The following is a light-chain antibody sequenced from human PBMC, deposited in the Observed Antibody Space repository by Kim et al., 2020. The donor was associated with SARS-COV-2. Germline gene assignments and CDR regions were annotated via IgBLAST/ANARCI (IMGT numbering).Light chain of an antibody. V-gene: IGKV1-8*01. CDR2: TAS. CDR3: QQSHTAPLLT. J-gene: IGKJ4*01. CDR1: QGISSY. Sequence: AIRMTQSPSSFSASTGDRVTITCRASQGISSYLAWYQQKPGKAPKLLIYTASTLQSGVPSRFSGSGSGTDFTLTISWLQSEDFATYYCQQSHTAPLLTFGGGTKVDIK.